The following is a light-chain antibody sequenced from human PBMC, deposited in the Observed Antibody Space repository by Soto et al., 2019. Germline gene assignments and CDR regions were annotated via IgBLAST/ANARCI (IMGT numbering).Light chain of an antibody. Sequence: QSVLTQPPSASGTPGQRVTISCSGSSSNIGSNYVYWYQQLPGTAPKLLIYRSNQRPSGVPDRFSGSKSGTSASLAISGLRSEDEADYYCAAWDDNVGANFVFGTGTKVTVL. V-gene: IGLV1-47*01. CDR3: AAWDDNVGANFV. CDR1: SSNIGSNY. CDR2: RSN. J-gene: IGLJ1*01.